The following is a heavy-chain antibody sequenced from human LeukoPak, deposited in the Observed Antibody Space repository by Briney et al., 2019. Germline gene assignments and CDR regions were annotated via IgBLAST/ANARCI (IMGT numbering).Heavy chain of an antibody. D-gene: IGHD5/OR15-5a*01. V-gene: IGHV3-72*01. CDR1: GFTFNSYS. J-gene: IGHJ4*02. Sequence: GGSLRLSCAASGFTFNSYSMNWVRQAPGKGLEWIGRIRNKANSYTTEYAASVKGRFTVSRDDSKNSLFLQMNSLESEDTAVYYCARRNSVTQGLDNWGQGTLVTVSS. CDR3: ARRNSVTQGLDN. CDR2: IRNKANSYTT.